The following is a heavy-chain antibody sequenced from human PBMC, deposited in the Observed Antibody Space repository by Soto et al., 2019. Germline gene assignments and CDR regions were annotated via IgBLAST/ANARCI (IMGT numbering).Heavy chain of an antibody. V-gene: IGHV5-10-1*01. J-gene: IGHJ4*01. D-gene: IGHD3-10*01. CDR2: IDPTNSQI. CDR1: GYRITSSW. CDR3: ARLRGVGGGGDY. Sequence: GESLKISCAAFGYRITSSWITWVRQISGKGPEWMATIDPTNSQINYNPSFRGHVTLSVDKSASTAYLEWISVRASDTAIYYCARLRGVGGGGDYWGQGTLVTVSS.